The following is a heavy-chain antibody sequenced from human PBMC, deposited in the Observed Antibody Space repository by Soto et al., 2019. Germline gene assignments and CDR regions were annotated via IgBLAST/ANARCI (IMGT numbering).Heavy chain of an antibody. CDR3: ARLGYYDSSGYYVGY. D-gene: IGHD3-22*01. CDR2: IYYSGST. V-gene: IGHV4-59*08. Sequence: SETLSLTSTVSGGSISSYNWRWIRQPPGKGLEWIGYIYYSGSTNYNPSLKSRVTISVDTSKNQFSLKLSSVTAADTAVYYCARLGYYDSSGYYVGYWGQGTLVTVS. CDR1: GGSISSYN. J-gene: IGHJ4*02.